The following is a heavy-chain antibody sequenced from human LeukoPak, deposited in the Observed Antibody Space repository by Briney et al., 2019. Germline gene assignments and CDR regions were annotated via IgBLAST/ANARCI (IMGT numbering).Heavy chain of an antibody. CDR3: ARDHDCGGDCSPDY. D-gene: IGHD2-21*02. V-gene: IGHV4-31*03. CDR1: GGSISSDDHS. CDR2: ICYSGTT. J-gene: IGHJ4*02. Sequence: SETLSLTCTVSGGSISSDDHSWSWIRQRPGKGLEWVAYICYSGTTYYNPSLKSRVTISVGTSKNQFSLKLSSVTAADTAVYYCARDHDCGGDCSPDYWGQGTLVTVSS.